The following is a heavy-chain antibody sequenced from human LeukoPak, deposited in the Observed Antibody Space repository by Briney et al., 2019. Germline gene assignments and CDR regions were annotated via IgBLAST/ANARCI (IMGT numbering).Heavy chain of an antibody. J-gene: IGHJ4*02. V-gene: IGHV4-30-4*08. CDR3: ARGGRYYYDSSGYY. CDR1: GGSISSGDYY. Sequence: SETLSLTCTVSGGSISSGDYYWSWIRQPPGKGLEWIGYIYYSGSTNYNPSLKSRVTISVDTSKNQFSLKLSSVTAADTAVYYCARGGRYYYDSSGYYWGQGTLVTVSS. D-gene: IGHD3-22*01. CDR2: IYYSGST.